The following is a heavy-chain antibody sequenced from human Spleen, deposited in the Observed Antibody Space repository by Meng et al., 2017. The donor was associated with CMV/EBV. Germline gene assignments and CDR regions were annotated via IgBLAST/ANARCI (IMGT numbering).Heavy chain of an antibody. CDR1: GFTFSSYA. J-gene: IGHJ6*02. CDR3: ARDQEYMTYSYYYGMEV. CDR2: MSYDETKT. D-gene: IGHD6-6*01. V-gene: IGHV3-30-3*01. Sequence: GESLKISCEASGFTFSSYAMHWARQAPGKGLEWVAVMSYDETKTFYADSVKGRFTISRDNSRNTLYLQMNSLRGEDTAVYYCARDQEYMTYSYYYGMEVWGQGTTVTVSS.